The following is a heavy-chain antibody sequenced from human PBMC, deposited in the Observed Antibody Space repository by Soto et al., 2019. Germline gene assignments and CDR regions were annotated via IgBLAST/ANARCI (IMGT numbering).Heavy chain of an antibody. J-gene: IGHJ6*02. CDR1: GGSISSGGYS. D-gene: IGHD3-16*02. Sequence: QLQLQESGSGLVKPSQTLSLTCAVSGGSISSGGYSWSWIRQPPGKGLEWIGYIYHSGSTYYNPPLKSRVTMSVDGSKTQFSLKLSSVTAADTAVYYCARVNYDYVWGSYRPYGMDVWGQGTTVTVSS. V-gene: IGHV4-30-2*01. CDR2: IYHSGST. CDR3: ARVNYDYVWGSYRPYGMDV.